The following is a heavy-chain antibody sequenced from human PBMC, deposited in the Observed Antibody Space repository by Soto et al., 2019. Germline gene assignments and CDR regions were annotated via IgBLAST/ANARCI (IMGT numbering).Heavy chain of an antibody. D-gene: IGHD3-22*01. V-gene: IGHV5-51*01. J-gene: IGHJ3*02. Sequence: PGESLKISCKGSGYTFTNNWVGWVRQMPGKGLEWMGIIYPGDSDTRYSPSFQGQVTISADKSISTAYLQWSSLKASDTAMYYCARPPRYYYDSKGALDIWGQGTMVTVSS. CDR3: ARPPRYYYDSKGALDI. CDR1: GYTFTNNW. CDR2: IYPGDSDT.